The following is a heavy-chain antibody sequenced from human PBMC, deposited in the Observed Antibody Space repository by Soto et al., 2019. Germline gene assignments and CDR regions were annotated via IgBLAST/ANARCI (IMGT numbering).Heavy chain of an antibody. CDR2: ITSSSSYR. D-gene: IGHD5-18*01. Sequence: QVQLVESGGGLVKPGGSLRLSCAASGFTFSDYYMTWIRQAPGKGLECVSYITSSSSYRNYADSVEGRFTISRDNAKNSLYLQMNSLSAEDTAVYYCARGGTTSGYSYIYYFDYWGQGTLVTVSS. CDR3: ARGGTTSGYSYIYYFDY. J-gene: IGHJ4*02. CDR1: GFTFSDYY. V-gene: IGHV3-11*05.